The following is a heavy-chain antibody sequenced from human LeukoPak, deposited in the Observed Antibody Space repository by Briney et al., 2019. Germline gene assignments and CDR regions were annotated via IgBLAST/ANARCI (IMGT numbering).Heavy chain of an antibody. D-gene: IGHD2-2*02. V-gene: IGHV3-74*01. Sequence: GGSLRLSCAASGFTFSSYAMSWVRQAPGKGLVWVSRINSDGSSTSYADSVKGRFTISRDNAKNTLYLQMNSLRAEDTAVYYCARDGGNECSSTSCYTWYYYYYMDVWGKGTTVTISS. CDR3: ARDGGNECSSTSCYTWYYYYYMDV. CDR2: INSDGSST. J-gene: IGHJ6*03. CDR1: GFTFSSYA.